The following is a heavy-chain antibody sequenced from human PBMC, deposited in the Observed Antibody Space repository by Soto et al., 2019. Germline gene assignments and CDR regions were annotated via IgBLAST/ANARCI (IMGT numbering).Heavy chain of an antibody. Sequence: GGSLRLSCAASGFTFSSYSLNWVRQAPGKGLEWVSYISTGSNSIYYADSVKGRFTTSRDNAKNSLFLQMNSLRDEDMAVYFCARAKNIVFYSPFDYWGRGTLVTVSS. CDR2: ISTGSNSI. CDR3: ARAKNIVFYSPFDY. V-gene: IGHV3-48*02. J-gene: IGHJ4*01. D-gene: IGHD2-15*01. CDR1: GFTFSSYS.